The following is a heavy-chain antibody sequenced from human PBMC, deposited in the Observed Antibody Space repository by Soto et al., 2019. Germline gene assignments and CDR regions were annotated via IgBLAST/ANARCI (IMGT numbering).Heavy chain of an antibody. CDR2: IKTKTDGGTI. J-gene: IGHJ2*01. Sequence: KGLEWVGRIKTKTDGGTIDYAAPVKGRFTISRDDSKNTLYLQINSLKTEDTAVFFCFQAEDGIRAGRPVSAFLLNRSSDL. CDR3: FQAEDGIRAGRPVSAFLLNRSSDL. V-gene: IGHV3-15*07. D-gene: IGHD2-2*01.